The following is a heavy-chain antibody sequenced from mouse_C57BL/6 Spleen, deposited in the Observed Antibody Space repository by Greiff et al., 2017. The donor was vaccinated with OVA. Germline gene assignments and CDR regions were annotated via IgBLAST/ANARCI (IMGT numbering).Heavy chain of an antibody. D-gene: IGHD1-1*01. V-gene: IGHV1-82*01. Sequence: QVQLKESGPELVKPGASVKISCKASGYAFSSSWMYWVQQRPGKGLEWIGPIYSGDGDTNYTGNVKGKATLSADKTSSADYMHISSLTSEGTAVYDCATYYCDEGGGAMDDWGKGTSVTVSS. CDR1: GYAFSSSW. CDR3: ATYYCDEGGGAMDD. CDR2: IYSGDGDT. J-gene: IGHJ4*01.